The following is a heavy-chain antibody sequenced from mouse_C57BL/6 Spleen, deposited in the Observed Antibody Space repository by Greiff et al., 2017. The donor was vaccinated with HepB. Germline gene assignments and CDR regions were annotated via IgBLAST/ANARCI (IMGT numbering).Heavy chain of an antibody. Sequence: DVMLVESGGGLVQPGGSLSLSCAASGFTFTDYYMSWVRQPPGKALEWLGFIRNKANGYTTEYSASVKGRFTISRDNSQSILYLQMNALRAEDSATYYCARLRRDYAMDYWGQGTSVTVSS. J-gene: IGHJ4*01. CDR2: IRNKANGYTT. V-gene: IGHV7-3*01. D-gene: IGHD2-12*01. CDR3: ARLRRDYAMDY. CDR1: GFTFTDYY.